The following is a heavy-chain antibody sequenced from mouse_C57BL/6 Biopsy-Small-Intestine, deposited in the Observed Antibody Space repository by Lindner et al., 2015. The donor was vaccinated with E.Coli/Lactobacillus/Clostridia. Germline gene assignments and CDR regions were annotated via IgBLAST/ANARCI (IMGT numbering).Heavy chain of an antibody. D-gene: IGHD1-1*01. Sequence: SVKVSCKASGYSFTDYFMHWVRQAPGQGLEWMGRINPNNGFTNYAQKFHDRVTMTRDTSTSTVYMELSSLRSEDTAMYYCAKGGPYYDLLTRNFYSYYYMDVWGKGTTVTVSS. V-gene: IGHV1-53*01. J-gene: IGHJ1*03. CDR3: AKGGPYYDLLTRNFYSYYYMDV. CDR2: INPNNGFT. CDR1: GYSFTDYF.